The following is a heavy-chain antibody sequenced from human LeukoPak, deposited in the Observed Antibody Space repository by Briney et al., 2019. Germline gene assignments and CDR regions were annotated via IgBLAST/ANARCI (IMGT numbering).Heavy chain of an antibody. V-gene: IGHV3-48*03. J-gene: IGHJ6*02. CDR3: AREGSISDYYYGMDV. CDR1: GFPFSRYE. Sequence: GGSLRLSCVASGFPFSRYEIKWVREAPGNGRVWISYIRGSGNTINYADSVKGRFTISRDSAKDSLYLEMKNLRADDTAVYYCAREGSISDYYYGMDVWGQGTTVIVSS. CDR2: IRGSGNTI.